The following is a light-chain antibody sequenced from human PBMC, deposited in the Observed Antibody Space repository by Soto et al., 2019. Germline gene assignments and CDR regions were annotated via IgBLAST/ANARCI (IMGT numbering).Light chain of an antibody. CDR3: AAWDDSLSAGV. CDR1: SSNIGSNY. Sequence: QSVLTQPPSASGTPGQRVTISCSGSSSNIGSNYVYWYQQLPGTAPKLLIYRNNQRPSGVPDRFSGSKSGTSASLAISGLRSEDEADYYCAAWDDSLSAGVFGGGTLLTVL. J-gene: IGLJ7*01. CDR2: RNN. V-gene: IGLV1-47*01.